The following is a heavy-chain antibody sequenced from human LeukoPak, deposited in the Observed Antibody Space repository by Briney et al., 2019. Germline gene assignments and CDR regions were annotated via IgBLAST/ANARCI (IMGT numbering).Heavy chain of an antibody. D-gene: IGHD1-1*01. J-gene: IGHJ4*02. Sequence: SETLSLTCTVSGGSISSRYYYWGWTRQPPGQGLEWLGTIYYSGSTYCNPSLKSRVTISVDTSKNQFSLKLSSVTAPDTAVYYCARHEDRNWYFDHWGQGTLVTVSS. CDR3: ARHEDRNWYFDH. CDR1: GGSISSRYYY. CDR2: IYYSGST. V-gene: IGHV4-39*01.